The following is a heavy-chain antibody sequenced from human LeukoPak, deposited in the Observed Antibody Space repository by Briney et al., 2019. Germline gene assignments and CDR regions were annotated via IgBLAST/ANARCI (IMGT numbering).Heavy chain of an antibody. V-gene: IGHV3-48*04. D-gene: IGHD2-2*01. CDR3: ARDQGYCSRTNYCYYYYMDV. J-gene: IGHJ6*03. Sequence: GGSLRLSCAASGFTLSTYSINWVRQAPGKGLEWVSYISSTSNTIHYADSVKGRFTISRDNAKNSLYLQMNSLRAEDTAVYYCARDQGYCSRTNYCYYYYMDVWGKGTTVTVSS. CDR2: ISSTSNTI. CDR1: GFTLSTYS.